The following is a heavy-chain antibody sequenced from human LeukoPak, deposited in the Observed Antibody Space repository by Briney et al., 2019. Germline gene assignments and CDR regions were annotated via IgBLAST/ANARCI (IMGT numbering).Heavy chain of an antibody. V-gene: IGHV3-21*01. CDR3: ARAYCGGDCYSYYYYYYMDV. CDR2: ISSSSSYI. CDR1: GFTFSSYS. J-gene: IGHJ6*03. Sequence: PGGSLRLSCAASGFTFSSYSMNWVRQAPGKGLEWVSSISSSSSYIYYADSVKGRFTISRDNAKNSLYLQMNSLRAEDTAVYYCARAYCGGDCYSYYYYYYMDVWGKGTTVTVSS. D-gene: IGHD2-21*02.